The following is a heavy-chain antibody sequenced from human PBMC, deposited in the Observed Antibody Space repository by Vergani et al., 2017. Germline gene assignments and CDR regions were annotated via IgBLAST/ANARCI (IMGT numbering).Heavy chain of an antibody. V-gene: IGHV3-30*18. CDR1: GFTFSSSG. CDR2: ISYDGSNK. J-gene: IGHJ4*02. CDR3: AKDPPGITIFGLSNYFDY. D-gene: IGHD3/OR15-3a*01. Sequence: QVQLVESGGGVVQPGRSLRLSCAASGFTFSSSGMHWVRQAPGKGLEWVAVISYDGSNKYYGDSVKGRFTISRDNSKNTLYLQMNSRRAEDTAMYFCAKDPPGITIFGLSNYFDYWGQGTLVIVSS.